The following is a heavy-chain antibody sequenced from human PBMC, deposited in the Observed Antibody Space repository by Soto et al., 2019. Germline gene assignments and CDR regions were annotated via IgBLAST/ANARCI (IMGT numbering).Heavy chain of an antibody. V-gene: IGHV1-69*12. CDR2: IIPIFGTA. CDR1: GGTFSSYA. Sequence: QVQLVQSGAEVKKPGSSVMVSCKASGGTFSSYAIDWVRQAPGQGLEWMGGIIPIFGTADYAQKFQGRVTITEDESTSTAYMELSSLRSEDTAVYYCARGQTGGGWGYYFDYWGQGTLVTVSS. D-gene: IGHD3-16*01. J-gene: IGHJ4*02. CDR3: ARGQTGGGWGYYFDY.